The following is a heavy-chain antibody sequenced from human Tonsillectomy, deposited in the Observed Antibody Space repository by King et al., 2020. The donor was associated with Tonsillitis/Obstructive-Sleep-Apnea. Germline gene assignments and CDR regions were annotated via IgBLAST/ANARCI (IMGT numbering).Heavy chain of an antibody. CDR1: GGSISSYY. CDR3: AREGAQMHAFGL. J-gene: IGHJ3*01. V-gene: IGHV4-59*01. CDR2: IYYSGST. Sequence: QLQLQESGPGLVKPSETLSLTCTVSGGSISSYYWSWIRRPPGKGLECIGYIYYSGSTNYNPSLKSRVTISVDTSKNQFSLKLSSVTAADTAVYYCAREGAQMHAFGLWGPRAIVPVSS.